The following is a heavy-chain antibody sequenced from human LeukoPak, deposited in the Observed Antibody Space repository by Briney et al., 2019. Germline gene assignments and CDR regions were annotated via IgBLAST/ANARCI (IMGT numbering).Heavy chain of an antibody. CDR3: ARDPFGYCGGDCYPYYFDY. CDR1: GGTFSSYA. J-gene: IGHJ4*02. D-gene: IGHD2-21*02. CDR2: IIPILGIA. Sequence: SVKVSCKASGGTFSSYAISWVRQAPGQGLEWMGGIIPILGIANYAQKFQGRVTITADKSTSTAYMELSSLRSEDTAVYYCARDPFGYCGGDCYPYYFDYWGQGTLVTVSS. V-gene: IGHV1-69*10.